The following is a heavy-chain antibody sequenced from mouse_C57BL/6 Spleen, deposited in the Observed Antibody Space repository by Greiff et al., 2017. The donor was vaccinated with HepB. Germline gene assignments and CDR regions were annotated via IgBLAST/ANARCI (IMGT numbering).Heavy chain of an antibody. Sequence: QVQLKQPGAELVRPGSSVKLSCKASGYTFTSYWMDWVKQRPGQGLEWIGNIYPSDSETHYNQKFKDKATLTVDKSSSTAYMQLSSLTSEDSAVYYCARKGIWAMDYWGQGTSVTVSS. CDR1: GYTFTSYW. J-gene: IGHJ4*01. D-gene: IGHD1-1*02. V-gene: IGHV1-61*01. CDR2: IYPSDSET. CDR3: ARKGIWAMDY.